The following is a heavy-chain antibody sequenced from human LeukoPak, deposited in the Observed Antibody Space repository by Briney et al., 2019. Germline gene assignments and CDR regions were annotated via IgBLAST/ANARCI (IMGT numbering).Heavy chain of an antibody. V-gene: IGHV4-34*01. CDR1: GGSFSGYY. D-gene: IGHD5-18*01. Sequence: SETLSLTCAVYGGSFSGYYWSWIRQPPGKGLEWIGEINHSGSTNYNPSLKSRVTISVDTSKNQFSLKLSSVTAADTAVYYCARRKRGYSYGPDYWGQGTLVTVSS. J-gene: IGHJ4*02. CDR2: INHSGST. CDR3: ARRKRGYSYGPDY.